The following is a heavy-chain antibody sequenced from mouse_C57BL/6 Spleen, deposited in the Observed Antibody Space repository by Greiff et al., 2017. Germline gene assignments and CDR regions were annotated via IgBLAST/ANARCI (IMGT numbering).Heavy chain of an antibody. CDR1: GYSFTGYY. Sequence: EVQLQQSGPELVKPGASVKISCKASGYSFTGYYMNWVKQSPEKSLEWIGEINPSTGGTTYNQKFKAKATLTVDKSSSTAYMQLKSLTSEDSAVYYCARGETGMGYFDVWGTGTTVTVSA. D-gene: IGHD4-1*01. CDR2: INPSTGGT. V-gene: IGHV1-42*01. J-gene: IGHJ1*03. CDR3: ARGETGMGYFDV.